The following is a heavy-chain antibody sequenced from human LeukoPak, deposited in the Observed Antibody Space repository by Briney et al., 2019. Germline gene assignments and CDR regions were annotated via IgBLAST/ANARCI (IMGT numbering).Heavy chain of an antibody. Sequence: GRSLRLSCAASGFTFSSYWMSWVRQAPGKGLEWVANIKQDGTQNYYVDSVKGRFTISRDNAKNSLYLQMNSLRADETAVYYCARLRPYSSTWYAYYGMDVWGQGTTVTVSS. CDR3: ARLRPYSSTWYAYYGMDV. V-gene: IGHV3-7*04. CDR2: IKQDGTQN. J-gene: IGHJ6*02. CDR1: GFTFSSYW. D-gene: IGHD6-13*01.